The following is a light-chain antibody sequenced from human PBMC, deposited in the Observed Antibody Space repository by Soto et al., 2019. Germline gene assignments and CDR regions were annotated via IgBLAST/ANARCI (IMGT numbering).Light chain of an antibody. V-gene: IGKV1D-12*01. CDR2: SAS. CDR1: QGISNW. Sequence: DIQMTQSPSSVSASVVYRCTSTCRASQGISNWLAWYRQKPGKAPDLLISSASSLQSGVPSRFSGSGSGTDFTLTISSLQPEDFAIYYCQQTHSFPITFGQGTRLEIK. J-gene: IGKJ5*01. CDR3: QQTHSFPIT.